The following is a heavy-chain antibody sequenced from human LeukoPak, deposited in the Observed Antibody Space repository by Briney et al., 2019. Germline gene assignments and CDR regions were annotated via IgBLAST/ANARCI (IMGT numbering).Heavy chain of an antibody. CDR2: ISFDGSNE. J-gene: IGHJ4*02. Sequence: GGSLRLSCAASGFTFSNYGLHWVRQAPGKGLEWVAAISFDGSNEHYADSLKGRFTITRDNSRNTLYLQMNSLRAEDTAVYYCARGRGLLLGYFDYWGQGTLVTVSS. CDR1: GFTFSNYG. D-gene: IGHD1-26*01. CDR3: ARGRGLLLGYFDY. V-gene: IGHV3-30*03.